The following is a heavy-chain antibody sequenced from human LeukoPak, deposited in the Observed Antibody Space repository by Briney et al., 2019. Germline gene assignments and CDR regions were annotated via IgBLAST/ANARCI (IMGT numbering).Heavy chain of an antibody. D-gene: IGHD2-8*01. CDR2: IRPTGSDR. J-gene: IGHJ4*02. Sequence: PGGSLRLSSTASGLTFSTSGFNCVRQAPGKGLEWVASIRPTGSDRYHAELIKGGFTISRDNANNFLYRQMNSQRAEDTAVYYCATETNGRHYVYWGQGTLLTVSS. CDR3: ATETNGRHYVY. CDR1: GLTFSTSG. V-gene: IGHV3-21*06.